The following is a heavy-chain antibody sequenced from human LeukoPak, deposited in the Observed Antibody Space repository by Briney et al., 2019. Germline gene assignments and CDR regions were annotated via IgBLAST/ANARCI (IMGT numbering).Heavy chain of an antibody. V-gene: IGHV4-4*02. CDR1: GGSISSSNW. CDR3: ARKAAPNWADWFFDV. CDR2: IYHSGST. D-gene: IGHD7-27*01. Sequence: SETLSLTCAVSGGSISSSNWWSWVRQPPGKGLEWIGEIYHSGSTNYNPSLKSRVTISVDKSKNQFSLKLSSVTAADTAVYYCARKAAPNWADWFFDVWGRGTLVTVSS. J-gene: IGHJ2*01.